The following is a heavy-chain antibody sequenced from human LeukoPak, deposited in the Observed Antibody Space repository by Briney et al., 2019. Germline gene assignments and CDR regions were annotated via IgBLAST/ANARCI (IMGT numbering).Heavy chain of an antibody. Sequence: GGSLRLSCAASGFTFTSYAMSWVRQAPGTGLEWVSGISGSGGRTYYGDSVKGRFTISRDNSKNTLYLQMNSLRAEDRAIYYCAKDSGIAAAGTDFDYWGQGTLVTVSS. D-gene: IGHD6-13*01. CDR3: AKDSGIAAAGTDFDY. V-gene: IGHV3-23*01. CDR2: ISGSGGRT. CDR1: GFTFTSYA. J-gene: IGHJ4*02.